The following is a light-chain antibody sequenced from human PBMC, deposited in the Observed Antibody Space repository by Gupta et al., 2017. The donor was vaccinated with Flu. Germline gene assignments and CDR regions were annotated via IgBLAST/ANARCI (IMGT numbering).Light chain of an antibody. Sequence: EVVMPQSPLSLSVTLGQPASISCRSSQGLVYSDGNTYLHWFQQRPGQTPRRLIHLVSYRDSGVPDRFSGSGSGTDFTLKISRVEAEDVGIYFCRQCEHWPWTFGQGTKVEVK. V-gene: IGKV2-30*01. CDR3: RQCEHWPWT. CDR1: QGLVYSDGNTY. J-gene: IGKJ1*01. CDR2: LVS.